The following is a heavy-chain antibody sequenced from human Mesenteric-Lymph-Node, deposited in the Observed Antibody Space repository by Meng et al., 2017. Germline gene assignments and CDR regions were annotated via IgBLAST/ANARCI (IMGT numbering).Heavy chain of an antibody. CDR2: IYPDDSDT. J-gene: IGHJ4*02. D-gene: IGHD2/OR15-2a*01. CDR1: GYDFSTYW. V-gene: IGHV5-51*01. Sequence: KVSCKVSGYDFSTYWIGWVRQKPGKGLEWMGIIYPDDSDTRYSPSFQGQVTISADTSISTAYLQWSSLKASDTAMYYCASLSNWAFDYWDQGTLVTVSS. CDR3: ASLSNWAFDY.